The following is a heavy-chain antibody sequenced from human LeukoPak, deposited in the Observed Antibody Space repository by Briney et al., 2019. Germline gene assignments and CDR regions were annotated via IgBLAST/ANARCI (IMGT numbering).Heavy chain of an antibody. CDR1: GGTFSSYA. J-gene: IGHJ4*02. CDR2: IIPIFGTA. D-gene: IGHD2-21*02. Sequence: GSSVKVSCKASGGTFSSYAISWVRQAPGQGLEWMGGIIPIFGTANYAQKSQGRVTITADESTSTAYMELSSLRSEDTAVYYCARDDCGGDCYLGYWGQGTLVTVSS. CDR3: ARDDCGGDCYLGY. V-gene: IGHV1-69*01.